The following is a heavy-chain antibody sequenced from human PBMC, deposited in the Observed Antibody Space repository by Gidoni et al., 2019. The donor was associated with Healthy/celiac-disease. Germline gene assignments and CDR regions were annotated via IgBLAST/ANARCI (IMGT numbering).Heavy chain of an antibody. V-gene: IGHV4-34*01. D-gene: IGHD2-15*01. CDR1: GGSFSGYS. CDR3: ARGRLVVVAATRLYNWFDP. Sequence: QVQLQQRGAGLLQPSETLSLTCAVYGGSFSGYSWSWIRQPPGKGLEWIGEINHSGSTNYNPSLKSRVTISVDTSKNQFSLKLSSVTAADTAVYYCARGRLVVVAATRLYNWFDPWGQGTLVTVSS. CDR2: INHSGST. J-gene: IGHJ5*02.